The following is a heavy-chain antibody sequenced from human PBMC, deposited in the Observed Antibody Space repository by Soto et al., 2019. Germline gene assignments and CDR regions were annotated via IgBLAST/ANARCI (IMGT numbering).Heavy chain of an antibody. CDR3: ARRGDDFDS. J-gene: IGHJ4*02. Sequence: EVQLVESGGDLVQPGGSLRLSCTASGFTFNSYWMSWVRQAPGKGLEWVANIKEDGSETYYVDSVKGRFTISRDNAKNSLYLQMHSLSAEDTAVYYCARRGDDFDSWGQGTLVTVSS. V-gene: IGHV3-7*01. D-gene: IGHD4-17*01. CDR1: GFTFNSYW. CDR2: IKEDGSET.